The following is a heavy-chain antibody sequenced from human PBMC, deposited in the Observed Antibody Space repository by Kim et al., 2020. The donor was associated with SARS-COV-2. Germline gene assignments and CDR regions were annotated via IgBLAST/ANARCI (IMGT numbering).Heavy chain of an antibody. V-gene: IGHV3-7*01. CDR2: IKDDGSEA. J-gene: IGHJ4*02. CDR1: GFIIRTYW. Sequence: GGSLRLSCVASGFIIRTYWMTWVRQPPGKGLEWVGNIKDDGSEAYYADSVKGRLTISRDNAKNSLYLQMNSLRAEDTAVYYCTRDPGTYWGQGTLDIVSS. D-gene: IGHD3-10*01. CDR3: TRDPGTY.